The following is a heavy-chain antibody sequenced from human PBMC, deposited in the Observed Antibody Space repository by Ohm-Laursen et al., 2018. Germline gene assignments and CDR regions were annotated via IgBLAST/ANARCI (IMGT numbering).Heavy chain of an antibody. V-gene: IGHV3-48*04. D-gene: IGHD6-19*01. J-gene: IGHJ2*01. CDR1: GLTFSHYS. CDR2: IGTSNTTI. CDR3: ARPKQWLGYFDL. Sequence: SLRLSCAASGLTFSHYSMNWVRQAPGKGPEWLSYIGTSNTTIYYADSVNGRFTISRDNAKNSLYLQMNSLRVEDTAVYYCARPKQWLGYFDLWGRGTLVTVSS.